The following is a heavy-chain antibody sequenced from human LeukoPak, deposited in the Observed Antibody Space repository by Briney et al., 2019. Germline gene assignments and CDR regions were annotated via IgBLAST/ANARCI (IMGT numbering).Heavy chain of an antibody. V-gene: IGHV4-34*01. CDR1: GGSFSGYY. CDR3: ARRFGDDY. D-gene: IGHD3-16*01. J-gene: IGHJ4*02. Sequence: SETLSLTCAVYGGSFSGYYWSWIRQPPGKGLEWIGEINHSGSTSYNPSLKSRVTISVDTSKNQFSLKLSSVTAADTAVYYCARRFGDDYWGQGTLVTVSS. CDR2: INHSGST.